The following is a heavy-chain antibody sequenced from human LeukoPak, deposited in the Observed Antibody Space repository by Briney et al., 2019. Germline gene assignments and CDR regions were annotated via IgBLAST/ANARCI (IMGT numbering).Heavy chain of an antibody. CDR1: GFTFSDYY. Sequence: GGSLRLSCAASGFTFSDYYMSWIRQAPGKGLEWVSYISSSSSYTNYADSVKGRFTISRDNAKNSLYLQMNSLRAEDTAVYYCARDRPGDLVCFDPWGQGTLVTVSS. J-gene: IGHJ5*02. CDR3: ARDRPGDLVCFDP. V-gene: IGHV3-11*06. D-gene: IGHD7-27*01. CDR2: ISSSSSYT.